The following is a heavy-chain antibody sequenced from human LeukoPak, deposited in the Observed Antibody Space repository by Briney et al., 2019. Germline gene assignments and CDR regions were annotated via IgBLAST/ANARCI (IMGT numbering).Heavy chain of an antibody. V-gene: IGHV3-7*03. CDR3: ATPLDYYDSSGYHQGGD. CDR1: GFTFSSYA. CDR2: IKQDGSEK. D-gene: IGHD3-22*01. J-gene: IGHJ4*02. Sequence: GGSLRLSCAASGFTFSSYAMNWVRQAPEKGLEWVANIKQDGSEKNYVNSVKGRFIISRDNAKNSLSLQMNSLRAEDTAVYYCATPLDYYDSSGYHQGGDWGQGTLVTVSS.